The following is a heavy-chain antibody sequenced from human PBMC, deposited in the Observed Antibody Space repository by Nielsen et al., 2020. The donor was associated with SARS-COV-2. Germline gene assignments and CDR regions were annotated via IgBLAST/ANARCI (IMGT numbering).Heavy chain of an antibody. Sequence: SETLSLTCTVSGGSISSYYWSWIRQPPGKGLEWIGYIYYSGSTNYNPSLKSRVTISVDTSKNQFSLKLSSVTAADTAVYYCARGTSYYYYYMDVWGKGTTVTVSS. V-gene: IGHV4-59*08. J-gene: IGHJ6*03. D-gene: IGHD1-7*01. CDR2: IYYSGST. CDR3: ARGTSYYYYYMDV. CDR1: GGSISSYY.